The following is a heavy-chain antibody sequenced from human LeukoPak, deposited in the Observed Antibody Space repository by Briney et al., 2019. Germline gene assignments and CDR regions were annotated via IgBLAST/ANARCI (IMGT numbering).Heavy chain of an antibody. D-gene: IGHD1-26*01. J-gene: IGHJ3*02. CDR1: GFTVSSNY. CDR3: ARQVYSEPGAFDI. V-gene: IGHV3-53*01. Sequence: GGSLRLSCAASGFTVSSNYMSWVRQAPGKGLEWVSVIYSGCSTYYADSVKGRFTISRDNSKNTLYLQMNSLRAEDTAVYYCARQVYSEPGAFDIWGQGTMVTVSA. CDR2: IYSGCST.